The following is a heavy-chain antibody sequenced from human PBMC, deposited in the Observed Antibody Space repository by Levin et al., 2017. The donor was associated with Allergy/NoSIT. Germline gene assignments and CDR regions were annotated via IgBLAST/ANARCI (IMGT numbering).Heavy chain of an antibody. V-gene: IGHV1-2*02. D-gene: IGHD2-21*02. CDR1: GYTFTGYY. Sequence: GASVKVSCKASGYTFTGYYMHWVRQAPGQGLEWMGWINPNSGGTNYAQKFQGRVTMTRDTSISTAYMELSRLRSDDTAVYYCAREAAYCGGDCSPFDYWGQGTLVTVSS. CDR3: AREAAYCGGDCSPFDY. J-gene: IGHJ4*02. CDR2: INPNSGGT.